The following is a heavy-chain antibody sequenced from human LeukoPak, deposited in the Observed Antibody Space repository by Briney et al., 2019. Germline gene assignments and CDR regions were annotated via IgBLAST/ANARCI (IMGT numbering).Heavy chain of an antibody. CDR1: GASISSYY. D-gene: IGHD3-3*01. CDR2: ISYSGSP. CDR3: ARQGYYDFHYDY. V-gene: IGHV4-59*05. J-gene: IGHJ4*02. Sequence: SETLSLTCTVSGASISSYYWSWIRQPPGKGLEWIGSISYSGSPYYSASLKSRGTISVDTSKKQFSLKLSSVTAADTAVYYCARQGYYDFHYDYWGQGTLVTVSS.